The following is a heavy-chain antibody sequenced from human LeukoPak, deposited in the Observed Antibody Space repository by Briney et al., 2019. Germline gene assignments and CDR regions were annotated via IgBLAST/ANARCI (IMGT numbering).Heavy chain of an antibody. CDR3: ATATRRDSSSWYVDY. D-gene: IGHD6-13*01. CDR1: GFTFSSYA. V-gene: IGHV3-30*04. J-gene: IGHJ4*02. CDR2: ISYDGSNK. Sequence: PGGSLRLSCAASGFTFSSYAMHWVRQAPGKGLEWVAVISYDGSNKYYADSVKGRFTISRDNSKNTLYLQMNSLRAEDTAVYYCATATRRDSSSWYVDYWGQGTLVTVSS.